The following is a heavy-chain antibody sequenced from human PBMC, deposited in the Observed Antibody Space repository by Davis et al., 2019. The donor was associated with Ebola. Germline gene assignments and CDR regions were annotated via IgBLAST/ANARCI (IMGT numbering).Heavy chain of an antibody. V-gene: IGHV4-39*01. CDR3: ARLIAYYYDSSGYYSPYYFDY. CDR2: IYYSGST. CDR1: GGSISSSSYY. Sequence: MPSETLSLTCTVSGGSISSSSYYWGWIRQPPGKGLEWIGSIYYSGSTYYNPSLKSRVTISVDTSKNQFSLKLSSVTAADTAEYYCARLIAYYYDSSGYYSPYYFDYWGQGTLVTVSS. D-gene: IGHD3-22*01. J-gene: IGHJ4*02.